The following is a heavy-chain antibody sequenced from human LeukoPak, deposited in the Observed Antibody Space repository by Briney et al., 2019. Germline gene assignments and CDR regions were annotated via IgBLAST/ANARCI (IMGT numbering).Heavy chain of an antibody. Sequence: SETLSLTCAVSGGSISSYYWSWIRQPPGKGLEWIGYIYYSGSTNYNPPLKSRVTISVDTSKNQFSLKLSSVTAADTAVYYCARTLGYCSSTSCPDAFDIWGQGTMVTVSS. V-gene: IGHV4-59*01. CDR1: GGSISSYY. CDR2: IYYSGST. CDR3: ARTLGYCSSTSCPDAFDI. D-gene: IGHD2-2*01. J-gene: IGHJ3*02.